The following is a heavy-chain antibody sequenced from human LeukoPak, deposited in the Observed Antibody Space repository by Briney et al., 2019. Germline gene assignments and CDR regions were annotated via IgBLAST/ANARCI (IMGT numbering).Heavy chain of an antibody. CDR2: IYCSGST. D-gene: IGHD3-22*01. Sequence: SEPLSLPCSVSGDPLCSYYWLWIRQPPGGGGVGIGYIYCSGSTNYTPSLKSRVTISVDTSKNQFSLKLSSVTAADTAVCYCAREGKTYYYDSSGYSSYWGQGTLVTVSS. CDR1: GDPLCSYY. J-gene: IGHJ4*02. CDR3: AREGKTYYYDSSGYSSY. V-gene: IGHV4-59*12.